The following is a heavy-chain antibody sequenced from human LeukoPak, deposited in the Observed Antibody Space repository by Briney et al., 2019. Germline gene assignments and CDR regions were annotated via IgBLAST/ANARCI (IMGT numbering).Heavy chain of an antibody. V-gene: IGHV4-59*12. Sequence: SETLSLTCTVSGDSISSYYWSWIRQPPGKGLQWIGYIYYSGSTNYNPSLKSRVTISEDTSKNQISLKLTSVTAADTAVYYCAGGRSSGWSGAEYFHHWGQGTLVTVSS. CDR1: GDSISSYY. J-gene: IGHJ1*01. D-gene: IGHD6-19*01. CDR3: AGGRSSGWSGAEYFHH. CDR2: IYYSGST.